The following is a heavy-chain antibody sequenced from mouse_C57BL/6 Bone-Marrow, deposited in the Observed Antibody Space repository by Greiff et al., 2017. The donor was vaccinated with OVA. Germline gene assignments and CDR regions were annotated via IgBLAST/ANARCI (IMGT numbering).Heavy chain of an antibody. J-gene: IGHJ4*01. CDR2: ISSGGSYT. CDR1: GFTFSSYG. Sequence: EVKLVESGGDLVKPGGSLKLSCAASGFTFSSYGMSWVRQTPDKRLEWVATISSGGSYTYYPDSVKGRFTISRDNAKNTLYLQMSSLEAEDTAMYYCARRRGMDYWGQGTSVTVSS. V-gene: IGHV5-6*02. CDR3: ARRRGMDY.